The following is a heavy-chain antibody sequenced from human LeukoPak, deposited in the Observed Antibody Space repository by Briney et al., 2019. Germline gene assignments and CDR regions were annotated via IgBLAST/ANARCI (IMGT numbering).Heavy chain of an antibody. CDR1: GFTFSSYS. CDR2: ITGSSNYM. D-gene: IGHD6-13*01. Sequence: GGSLRLSCAASGFTFSSYSMNWVRQAPGKGLEWVSSITGSSNYMYYAESVKGRFTISRDNAKNSLYLQMKSLRVEDTAVYYCARDRGDSSSWYDFDYWGQGTLVTVPS. J-gene: IGHJ4*02. CDR3: ARDRGDSSSWYDFDY. V-gene: IGHV3-21*06.